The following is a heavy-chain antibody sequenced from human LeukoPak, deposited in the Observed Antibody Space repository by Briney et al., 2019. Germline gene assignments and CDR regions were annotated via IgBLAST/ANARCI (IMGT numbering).Heavy chain of an antibody. CDR2: IYHSGST. CDR1: GYSISSGYY. D-gene: IGHD2-2*01. CDR3: ASTPEYCSSTSCRAYSYYMDV. V-gene: IGHV4-38-2*02. J-gene: IGHJ6*03. Sequence: SETLSLTCTVSGYSISSGYYWGWIRQPPGKGLEWIGSIYHSGSTYYNPSLKSRVTISVDTSKNQFSLKLSSVTAADTAVYYCASTPEYCSSTSCRAYSYYMDVWGKGTTVTVSS.